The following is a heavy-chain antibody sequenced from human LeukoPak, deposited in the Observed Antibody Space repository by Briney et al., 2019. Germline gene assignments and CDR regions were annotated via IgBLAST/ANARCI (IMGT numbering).Heavy chain of an antibody. CDR2: IYSNGDT. Sequence: PGGSLRLSCAASGFTVTTMYMSWVRQAPGKGLEWVSVIYSNGDTYHADSVKGRFTISRDNSKNTLYLQMNSLRAEDTAVYYCARVAYCSGGGCYATSFDYWGQGTLVTVSS. V-gene: IGHV3-66*01. J-gene: IGHJ4*02. D-gene: IGHD2-15*01. CDR1: GFTVTTMY. CDR3: ARVAYCSGGGCYATSFDY.